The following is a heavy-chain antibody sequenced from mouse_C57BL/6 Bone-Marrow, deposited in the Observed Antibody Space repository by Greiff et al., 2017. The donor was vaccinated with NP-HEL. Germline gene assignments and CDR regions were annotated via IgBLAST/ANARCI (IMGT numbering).Heavy chain of an antibody. J-gene: IGHJ2*01. V-gene: IGHV7-1*01. CDR2: SRNKANDYTT. CDR3: ARDDDGYFDY. CDR1: GFTFSDFY. D-gene: IGHD2-3*01. Sequence: EVKLMESGGGLVQSGRSLRLSCATSGFTFSDFYMEWVRQAPGKGLEWIAASRNKANDYTTEYSASVKGRFIVSRDTSQSILYLQMNALRAEDTAIYYCARDDDGYFDYWGQGTTLTVSS.